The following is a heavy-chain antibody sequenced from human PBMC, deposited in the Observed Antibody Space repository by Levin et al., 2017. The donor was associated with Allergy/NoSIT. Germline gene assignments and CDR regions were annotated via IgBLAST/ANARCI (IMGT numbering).Heavy chain of an antibody. D-gene: IGHD1-14*01. V-gene: IGHV1-46*01. J-gene: IGHJ4*02. Sequence: GASVKVSCKASGYSFINHYLHWVRQAPGQGLEWVGIVNPNTGTTSYAQKFQGRVTMTRDTSTSTVYMELSSLRSEDTAVYYCARDGRQDAGGWTTLGGTTYYFRHWGQGTLVTVSS. CDR2: VNPNTGTT. CDR3: ARDGRQDAGGWTTLGGTTYYFRH. CDR1: GYSFINHY.